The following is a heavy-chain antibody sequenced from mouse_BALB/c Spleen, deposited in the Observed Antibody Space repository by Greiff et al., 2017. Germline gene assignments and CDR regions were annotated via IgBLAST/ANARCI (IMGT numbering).Heavy chain of an antibody. Sequence: EVKLVESGGGLVQPGGSRKLSCAASGFTFSDYGMAWVRQAPGKGPEWVAFISNLAYSIYYADTVTGRFTISRENAKNTLYLEMSSLRSEDTAMYYGARVGTTAPFDYWGQGTTLTVSS. J-gene: IGHJ2*01. CDR1: GFTFSDYG. CDR2: ISNLAYSI. D-gene: IGHD1-2*01. V-gene: IGHV5-15*02. CDR3: ARVGTTAPFDY.